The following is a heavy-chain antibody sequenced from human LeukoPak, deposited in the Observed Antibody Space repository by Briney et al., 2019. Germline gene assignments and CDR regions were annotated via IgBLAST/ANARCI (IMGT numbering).Heavy chain of an antibody. CDR2: FDPEDGET. CDR3: ARDPLRFGELFGNWFDP. Sequence: ASVKVSCKASGYTLTELSMHWVRQAPGKGLEWMGGFDPEDGETIYAQKFQGRVTMTEDTSTDTAYMELSSLRSDDTAVYYCARDPLRFGELFGNWFDPWGQGTLVTVSS. CDR1: GYTLTELS. V-gene: IGHV1-24*01. J-gene: IGHJ5*02. D-gene: IGHD3-10*01.